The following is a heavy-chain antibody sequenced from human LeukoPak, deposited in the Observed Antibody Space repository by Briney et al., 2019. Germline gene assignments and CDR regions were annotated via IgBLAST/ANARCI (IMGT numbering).Heavy chain of an antibody. J-gene: IGHJ5*02. D-gene: IGHD4-17*01. CDR2: MNPNTDNK. V-gene: IGHV1-8*01. CDR1: GYTFTNYD. CDR3: VRAVRTTVTTFWFDP. Sequence: GASVKVSCKASGYTFTNYDINWVRQAAGQGLEWMGWMNPNTDNKASAQKFQGRVTMTRDTSINTAYMELSSLTSEDTAVYYCVRAVRTTVTTFWFDPWGQGTLVTVSS.